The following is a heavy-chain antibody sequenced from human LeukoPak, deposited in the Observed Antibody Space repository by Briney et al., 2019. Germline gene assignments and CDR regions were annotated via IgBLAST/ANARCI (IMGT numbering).Heavy chain of an antibody. V-gene: IGHV4-39*07. J-gene: IGHJ4*02. CDR3: ARSYGSGRRADY. D-gene: IGHD3-10*01. CDR2: IYFSGST. Sequence: SETLSLTCTVSGGSISSSVYYWGWIRQPPGEGLEWIGNIYFSGSTYYNPSLKSRVTISVDTSKSQFSLKLSSVTAADTAVYYCARSYGSGRRADYWGQGTLVTVSS. CDR1: GGSISSSVYY.